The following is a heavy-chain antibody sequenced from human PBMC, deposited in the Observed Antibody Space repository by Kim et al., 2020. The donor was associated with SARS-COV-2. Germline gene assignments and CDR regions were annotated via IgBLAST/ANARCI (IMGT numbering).Heavy chain of an antibody. Sequence: GGSLRLSCAASGFTFSSYAMSWVRQAPGKGLEWVSAISGSGGSTYYADSVKGRFTISRDNSKNTLYLQMNSLRAEDTAVYYCASGEIPHQVRGVSAGYWGQGTLVTVSS. V-gene: IGHV3-23*01. J-gene: IGHJ4*02. CDR2: ISGSGGST. CDR3: ASGEIPHQVRGVSAGY. D-gene: IGHD3-10*01. CDR1: GFTFSSYA.